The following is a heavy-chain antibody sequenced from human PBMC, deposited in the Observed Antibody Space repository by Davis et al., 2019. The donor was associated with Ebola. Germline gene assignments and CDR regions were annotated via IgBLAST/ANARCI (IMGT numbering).Heavy chain of an antibody. CDR2: ISSDGTNT. V-gene: IGHV3-74*01. J-gene: IGHJ6*02. D-gene: IGHD3-9*01. CDR3: ARDVKYFDWLLSGYSYYGLDV. CDR1: GFTVSSYW. Sequence: GESLKISCVASGFTVSSYWMHWVRQAPGKGLVWVSRISSDGTNTNYADSVKGRFTISRDNAKNTVYLQMSSLRAEDTAVYYCARDVKYFDWLLSGYSYYGLDVWGQGTTVTVSS.